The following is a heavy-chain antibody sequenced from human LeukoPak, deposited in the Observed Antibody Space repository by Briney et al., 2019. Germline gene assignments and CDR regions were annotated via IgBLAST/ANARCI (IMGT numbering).Heavy chain of an antibody. CDR3: AKALSGDYNWFDP. V-gene: IGHV3-33*06. Sequence: GGSLRLSCAASGFTFSSYGMHWVRQAPGKGLEWVAVIWYDGSNKYYADSVKGRFTISRDNSKNTLYLQMNSLRAEDRAVYYWAKALSGDYNWFDPWGKGTLVTVSS. D-gene: IGHD4-17*01. CDR2: IWYDGSNK. CDR1: GFTFSSYG. J-gene: IGHJ5*02.